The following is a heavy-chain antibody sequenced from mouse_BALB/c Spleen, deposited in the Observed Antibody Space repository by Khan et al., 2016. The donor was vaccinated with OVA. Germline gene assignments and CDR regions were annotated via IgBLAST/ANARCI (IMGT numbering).Heavy chain of an antibody. CDR2: IDPENGNT. CDR1: GFTIKDYY. D-gene: IGHD2-3*01. J-gene: IGHJ3*01. V-gene: IGHV14-1*02. Sequence: VQLMQSGAELVRPGASVNLSCKASGFTIKDYYMHWVKQTPEQGLEWIGRIDPENGNTTYDPNFQGKASITSDTSSNTAYLQLSSLKSEDTAVYYCARDGYSHWFDYWGQGTLVTVSA. CDR3: ARDGYSHWFDY.